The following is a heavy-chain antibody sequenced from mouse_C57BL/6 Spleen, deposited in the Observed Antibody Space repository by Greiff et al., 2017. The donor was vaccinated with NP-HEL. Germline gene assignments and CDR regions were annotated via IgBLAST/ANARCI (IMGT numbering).Heavy chain of an antibody. CDR2: INPSTGGT. CDR3: ARSGTNYPWFAY. D-gene: IGHD1-1*02. V-gene: IGHV1-42*01. CDR1: GYSFTGYY. J-gene: IGHJ3*01. Sequence: EVQLQQSGPELVKPGASVKISCKASGYSFTGYYMNWVKQSPEKSLEWIGEINPSTGGTTYNQKFKAKATLTVDKSSSTAYMQLKSLTSEDSAVYYCARSGTNYPWFAYWGQGTLVTVSA.